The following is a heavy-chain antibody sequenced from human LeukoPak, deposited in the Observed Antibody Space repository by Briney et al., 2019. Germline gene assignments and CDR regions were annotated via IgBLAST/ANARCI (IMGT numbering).Heavy chain of an antibody. V-gene: IGHV4-31*03. CDR2: IYYSGST. Sequence: SQTLSLTCTVSGGSISSGGYYWSWIRQHPGKGLEWIGNIYYSGSTYYNPSLKSRVTISVDTSKNQFSLKLSSVTAADTAVYYCARGRAAGNNWFDLWGQGTLVTVSS. J-gene: IGHJ5*02. CDR3: ARGRAAGNNWFDL. D-gene: IGHD6-13*01. CDR1: GGSISSGGYY.